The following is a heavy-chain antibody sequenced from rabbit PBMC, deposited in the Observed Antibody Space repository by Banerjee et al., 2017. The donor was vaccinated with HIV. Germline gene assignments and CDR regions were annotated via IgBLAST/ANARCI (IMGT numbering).Heavy chain of an antibody. D-gene: IGHD2-1*01. J-gene: IGHJ4*01. Sequence: QEQLEESGGDLVKPEGSLTLTCTASGFSFSSSYWICWVRQAPGKGLEWIACIYSGSSGSTYYASWAKGRFTISKTSSTVDLKMTSLTAADTATYFCARDLPDYGGYDYDLWGPGTLVTVS. CDR2: IYSGSSGST. CDR1: GFSFSSSYW. CDR3: ARDLPDYGGYDYDL. V-gene: IGHV1S45*01.